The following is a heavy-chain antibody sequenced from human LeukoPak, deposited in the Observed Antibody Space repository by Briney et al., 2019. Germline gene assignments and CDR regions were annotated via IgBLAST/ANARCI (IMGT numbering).Heavy chain of an antibody. D-gene: IGHD3-22*01. CDR1: GFTFSSYS. CDR2: ISSSSSYI. V-gene: IGHV3-21*01. CDR3: ASDPPYSYYYDSSGYYYVDY. J-gene: IGHJ4*02. Sequence: GGSLRLSCAASGFTFSSYSMNWVRQAPGKGLEWVSSISSSSSYIYYADSVKGRFTISRDNAKNSLYLQMNSLRAEDTAVYYCASDPPYSYYYDSSGYYYVDYWGQGTLVTVSS.